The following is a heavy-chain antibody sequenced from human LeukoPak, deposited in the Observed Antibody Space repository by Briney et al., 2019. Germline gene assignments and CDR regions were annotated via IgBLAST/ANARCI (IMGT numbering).Heavy chain of an antibody. CDR2: ISGSGYYT. Sequence: GGSLRLSCEASGSGFTFGNFAMSWVRQAPGKGLEWVSGISGSGYYTYYADSVKGRFTISRDNSKNTLYIQMNSLRAEDTAVYYCAKDGSWGDYYFYFYMDVWSKGTTVTVSS. D-gene: IGHD3-16*01. V-gene: IGHV3-23*01. CDR3: AKDGSWGDYYFYFYMDV. J-gene: IGHJ6*03. CDR1: GSGFTFGNFA.